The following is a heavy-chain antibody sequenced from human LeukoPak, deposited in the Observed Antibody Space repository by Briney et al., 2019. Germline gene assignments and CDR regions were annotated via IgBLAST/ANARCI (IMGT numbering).Heavy chain of an antibody. CDR2: IYYSGNT. CDR3: ASHLQTTWVMDV. V-gene: IGHV4-59*01. D-gene: IGHD4-17*01. Sequence: PSETQSLTCTVSGGSISSYYWSWIRQPPGKGLEWIGYIYYSGNTNYNPSLKSRVTISVDTSKNQFSLMLSSVTAADTAVYYGASHLQTTWVMDVWGQGTTVTVSS. CDR1: GGSISSYY. J-gene: IGHJ6*02.